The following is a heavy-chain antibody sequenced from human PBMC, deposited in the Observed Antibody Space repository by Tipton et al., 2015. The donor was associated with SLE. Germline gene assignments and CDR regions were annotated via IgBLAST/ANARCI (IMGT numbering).Heavy chain of an antibody. V-gene: IGHV3-23*03. D-gene: IGHD2-15*01. CDR1: GFTFSNYA. CDR2: IYSRGDT. J-gene: IGHJ4*02. CDR3: AKERGGGNFDY. Sequence: GSLRLSCAASGFTFSNYAMHWVRQAPGKGLQWVSVIYSRGDTFYADSVQGRFTISRDVSESTLYLQMNSLRVEDTAIYYCAKERGGGNFDYWGQGTLVTVSS.